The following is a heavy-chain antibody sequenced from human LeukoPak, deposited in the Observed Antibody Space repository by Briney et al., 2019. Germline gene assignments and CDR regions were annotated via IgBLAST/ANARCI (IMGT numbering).Heavy chain of an antibody. CDR1: GYSISSGYY. CDR2: IYHSGST. J-gene: IGHJ3*02. D-gene: IGHD6-6*01. V-gene: IGHV4-38-2*01. CDR3: ASSYSSSSGRGAFDI. Sequence: SETLSLTCAVSGYSISSGYYWGWIRQPPGKGLEWIGSIYHSGSTYYNPSLKSRVTISVDTSKNQFSLKLSSVTAADTAVCYCASSYSSSSGRGAFDIWGQGTMVTVSS.